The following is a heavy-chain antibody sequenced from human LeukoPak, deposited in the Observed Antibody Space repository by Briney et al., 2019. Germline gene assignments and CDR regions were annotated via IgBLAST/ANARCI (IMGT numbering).Heavy chain of an antibody. CDR1: GFTFSSYA. D-gene: IGHD3-3*01. CDR2: ISGSGGST. Sequence: PGGSLRLSCAASGFTFSSYAMSWVRQAPGKGLEWVSAISGSGGSTYYADSVKGRFTISRDNSKNSLYLQMNSLRADDTAVYHCAKDRFVADAGSAWYFDLWGRGTLVTVSS. V-gene: IGHV3-23*01. J-gene: IGHJ2*01. CDR3: AKDRFVADAGSAWYFDL.